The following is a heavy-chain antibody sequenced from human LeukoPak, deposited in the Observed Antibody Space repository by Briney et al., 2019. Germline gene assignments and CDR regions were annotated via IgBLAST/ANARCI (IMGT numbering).Heavy chain of an antibody. V-gene: IGHV1-46*01. CDR3: ASSRSVAGTKFDY. CDR2: INPSGGSR. Sequence: GASVKVSCKASGYTFTSYYMHWVRQAPGQGLEWMGIINPSGGSRSYAQKFQGRVTMTRDTSTSTVYMELSSLRSEDTAVYYCASSRSVAGTKFDYWGQGTLVTVSS. CDR1: GYTFTSYY. J-gene: IGHJ4*02. D-gene: IGHD6-19*01.